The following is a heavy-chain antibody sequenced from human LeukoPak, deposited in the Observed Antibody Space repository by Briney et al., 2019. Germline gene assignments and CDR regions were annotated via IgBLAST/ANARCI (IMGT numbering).Heavy chain of an antibody. J-gene: IGHJ4*02. CDR2: IYHSGST. CDR1: GFPFSSYA. CDR3: ARANGHDILTGFDY. V-gene: IGHV4-4*02. D-gene: IGHD3-9*01. Sequence: GSLRLSCAASGFPFSSYAMSWVRQPPGKGLEWIGEIYHSGSTNYNPSLKSRVTISVDKSKNQFSLKLSSVTAADTAVYYCARANGHDILTGFDYWGQGTLVTVSS.